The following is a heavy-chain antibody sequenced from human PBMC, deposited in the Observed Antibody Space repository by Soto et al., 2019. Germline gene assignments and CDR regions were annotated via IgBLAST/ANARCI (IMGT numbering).Heavy chain of an antibody. CDR2: IKSRTDGGTT. Sequence: EVHLVESGGGLVKPGGSIRLSCAASGFTFSNAWMNWVRQAPGKGLELVGRIKSRTDGGTTDYAASVNGKIPISRVDSKNTLYLQRNTLKTEDTAVYYCTTGAMLWFGELWVGRYWAQGTLVIVSS. CDR1: GFTFSNAW. J-gene: IGHJ4*02. CDR3: TTGAMLWFGELWVGRY. D-gene: IGHD3-10*01. V-gene: IGHV3-15*07.